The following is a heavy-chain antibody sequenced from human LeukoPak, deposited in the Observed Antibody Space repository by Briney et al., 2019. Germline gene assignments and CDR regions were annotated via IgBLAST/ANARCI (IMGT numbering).Heavy chain of an antibody. Sequence: GGSLRLSCAAPGFTFSSYAMHWVRQAPGKGLEWVAVISYDGSNKYYADSVKGRFTISRDNSKNTLYLQMNSLRAEDTAVYYCARDMTTRGVYYYYGMDVWGKGTTVTVSS. CDR2: ISYDGSNK. CDR3: ARDMTTRGVYYYYGMDV. J-gene: IGHJ6*04. CDR1: GFTFSSYA. V-gene: IGHV3-30*04. D-gene: IGHD4-17*01.